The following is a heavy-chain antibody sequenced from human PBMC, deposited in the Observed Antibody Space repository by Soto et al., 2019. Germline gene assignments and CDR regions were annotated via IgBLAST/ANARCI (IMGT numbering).Heavy chain of an antibody. D-gene: IGHD4-4*01. J-gene: IGHJ5*02. CDR1: GDSVSSNSAA. CDR2: TYYRSKWYN. Sequence: KQSQTLSLTCAISGDSVSSNSAAWNWIRQSPSRGLEWLGRTYYRSKWYNDYAVSVKSRITINPDTSKNQFSLQLNSVTPEDTAVYYWAREFYSNYEVKASWNWFDPWGQGTLVTVSS. V-gene: IGHV6-1*01. CDR3: AREFYSNYEVKASWNWFDP.